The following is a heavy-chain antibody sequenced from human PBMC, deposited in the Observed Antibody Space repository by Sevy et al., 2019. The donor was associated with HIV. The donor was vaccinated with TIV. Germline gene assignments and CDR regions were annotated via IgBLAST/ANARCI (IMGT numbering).Heavy chain of an antibody. V-gene: IGHV3-33*01. CDR3: ARDRIAATPLYYFDY. D-gene: IGHD6-13*01. J-gene: IGHJ4*02. CDR1: GFTFSSYG. CDR2: IWYDGSNK. Sequence: GESLKISCAASGFTFSSYGMHWVRQAPGKGLEWVAVIWYDGSNKYYADSVKGRFTISRDNSKNTLYLQMNSLRAEDTAVYYCARDRIAATPLYYFDYWDQGTLVTVSS.